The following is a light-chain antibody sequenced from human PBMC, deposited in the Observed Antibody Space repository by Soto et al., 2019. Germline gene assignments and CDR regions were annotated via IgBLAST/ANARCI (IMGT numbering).Light chain of an antibody. J-gene: IGLJ2*01. CDR2: EGS. V-gene: IGLV2-23*01. CDR3: CSYAGSSTSVV. CDR1: SSDVGSYNL. Sequence: QSALTQPASVSGSPGRSITISCTGTSSDVGSYNLVSWYQQHPGKAPKLMIYEGSKRPSGVSNRFSGSKSGNTASLTISGLQAEDEADYYCCSYAGSSTSVVFGGGTKHTVL.